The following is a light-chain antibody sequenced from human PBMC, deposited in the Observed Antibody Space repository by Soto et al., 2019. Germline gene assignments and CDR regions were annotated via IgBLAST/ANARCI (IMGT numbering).Light chain of an antibody. V-gene: IGKV2-24*01. CDR2: KVS. CDR3: MQATQLRT. J-gene: IGKJ5*01. CDR1: QSLVASDGNMY. Sequence: EIVMTQTPLFLPVTLGQPASISCKSSQSLVASDGNMYLNWLHQRPGQPPRRLIYKVSKRFSGVPDRFSGSGAGTDFTLHISRVEAEDVGIYFCMQATQLRTFGQGTRLEI.